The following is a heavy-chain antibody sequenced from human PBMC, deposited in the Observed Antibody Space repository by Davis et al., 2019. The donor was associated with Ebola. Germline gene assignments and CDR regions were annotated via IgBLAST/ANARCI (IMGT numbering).Heavy chain of an antibody. CDR2: IYYSGST. CDR3: ARGWRYYDSSGYYYGFDY. D-gene: IGHD3-22*01. CDR1: GGSISSYY. V-gene: IGHV4-59*01. J-gene: IGHJ4*02. Sequence: MPGGSLRLSCTVPGGSISSYYWSWIRQPPGKGLEWIGYIYYSGSTNYNPSLKSRVTISVDTSKNQFSLKLSSVTAADTAVYYCARGWRYYDSSGYYYGFDYWGQGTLVTVSS.